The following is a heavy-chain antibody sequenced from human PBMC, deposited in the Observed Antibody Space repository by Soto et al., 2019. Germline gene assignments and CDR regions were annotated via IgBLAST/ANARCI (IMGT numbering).Heavy chain of an antibody. CDR1: GGSISSYS. D-gene: IGHD6-19*01. Sequence: QVQLQESGPGLVKPSETLSLPCTVSGGSISSYSWSWIRQPPGKGLGWIGYIYYRGSTNYNPSLKSRVAISVDTSKNQFSLKLSSVTAADTAVYYCARDSSGWYGGVNYWGQGTLVTVSS. V-gene: IGHV4-59*01. J-gene: IGHJ4*02. CDR3: ARDSSGWYGGVNY. CDR2: IYYRGST.